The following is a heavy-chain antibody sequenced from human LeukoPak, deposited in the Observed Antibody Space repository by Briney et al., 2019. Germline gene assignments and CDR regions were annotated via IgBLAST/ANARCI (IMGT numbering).Heavy chain of an antibody. V-gene: IGHV1-18*01. D-gene: IGHD1-1*01. CDR1: GYTFTSYG. CDR3: ARVQVERRPHFDY. CDR2: ISAYNGNT. Sequence: GASVKVSCKASGYTFTSYGISWVRQAPGQGLEWMGWISAYNGNTDDAQNLQGRVTMTTDTSTSTAYMELRSLRSDDTAVYYCARVQVERRPHFDYWGQGTLVTVSS. J-gene: IGHJ4*02.